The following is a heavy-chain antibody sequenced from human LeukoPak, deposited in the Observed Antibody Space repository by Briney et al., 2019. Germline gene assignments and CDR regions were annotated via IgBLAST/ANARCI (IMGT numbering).Heavy chain of an antibody. D-gene: IGHD3-10*01. CDR2: ISGRGDGT. CDR1: GFTFNTYT. V-gene: IGHV3-23*01. CDR3: AKGTERYREVSSFDS. Sequence: HPGGSLRLSCAASGFTFNTYTMNWVRQAPGKGLEWVSAISGRGDGTYYADFVKGRFTISRDNSKNTLFLQMNSLRVEDTATYYCAKGTERYREVSSFDSWGRGTLVAVSS. J-gene: IGHJ4*02.